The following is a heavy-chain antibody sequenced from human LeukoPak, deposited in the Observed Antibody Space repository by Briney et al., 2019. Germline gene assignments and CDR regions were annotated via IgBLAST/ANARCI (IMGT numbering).Heavy chain of an antibody. V-gene: IGHV3-30*18. Sequence: GGSLRLSCAASGFTFSSTWMNWVRQAPGKGLEWVAVISYDGSNKYYADSVKGRFTISRDNSKNTLYLQMNSLRAEDTAVYYCAKDRGDAFDIWGQGTMVTVSS. D-gene: IGHD3-10*01. CDR1: GFTFSSTW. CDR3: AKDRGDAFDI. J-gene: IGHJ3*02. CDR2: ISYDGSNK.